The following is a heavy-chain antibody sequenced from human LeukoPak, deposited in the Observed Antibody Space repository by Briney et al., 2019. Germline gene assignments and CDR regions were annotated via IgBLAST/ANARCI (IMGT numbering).Heavy chain of an antibody. V-gene: IGHV4-59*01. CDR1: GGSISSYY. D-gene: IGHD2-15*01. CDR2: IYYSGST. CDR3: ARVHYCSGGSCPDAFDI. Sequence: SETLSLTCTVSGGSISSYYWSWIRHPPGKGLEWIGYIYYSGSTNYNPSLKSRVTISVDTSKNQFSLKLSSVTAADTAAYYCARVHYCSGGSCPDAFDIWGQGTMVTVSS. J-gene: IGHJ3*02.